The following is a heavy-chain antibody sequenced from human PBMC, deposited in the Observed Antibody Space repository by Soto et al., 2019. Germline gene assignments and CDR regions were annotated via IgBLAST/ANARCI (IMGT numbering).Heavy chain of an antibody. Sequence: EVQLVESGGGLVKPGGSLRLSCAASGFTFNNYAMTWVRQAPGKGLEWVSAISGGGDTTSYADSVKGRFTVSRDGSKNTLYLQMSSLRAEDTALYYCAKGRGGSGSLTPRVDFWGQGTLVTVSS. CDR3: AKGRGGSGSLTPRVDF. D-gene: IGHD3-10*01. J-gene: IGHJ4*02. CDR1: GFTFNNYA. CDR2: ISGGGDTT. V-gene: IGHV3-23*04.